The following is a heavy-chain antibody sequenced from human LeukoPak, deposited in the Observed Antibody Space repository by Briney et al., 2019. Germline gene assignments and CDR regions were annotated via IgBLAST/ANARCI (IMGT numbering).Heavy chain of an antibody. CDR2: IYYSGST. CDR3: AHVKGSSSWYGSDY. CDR1: GGSISSSNW. J-gene: IGHJ4*02. D-gene: IGHD6-13*01. V-gene: IGHV4-4*02. Sequence: PSETLSLTCAVSGGSISSSNWWSWVRQPPGKGLEWIGYIYYSGSTNYNPSLKSRVTISVDTSKNQFSLKLSSVTAADTAVYYCAHVKGSSSWYGSDYWGQGTLVTVSS.